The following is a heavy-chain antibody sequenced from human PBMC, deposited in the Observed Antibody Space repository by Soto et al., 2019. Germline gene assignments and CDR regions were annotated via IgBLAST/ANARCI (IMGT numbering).Heavy chain of an antibody. V-gene: IGHV1-69*13. J-gene: IGHJ6*02. CDR3: ARENYYYGLDV. CDR2: IIPIFGTA. CDR1: GGTFSSYA. Sequence: SVKVSCKASGGTFSSYAISWVRQAPGQGLEWMGGIIPIFGTADYAQKFQGRVTITADDFTSTAYMELSSLRAEDTAVYYCARENYYYGLDVWGQGTAVTVSS.